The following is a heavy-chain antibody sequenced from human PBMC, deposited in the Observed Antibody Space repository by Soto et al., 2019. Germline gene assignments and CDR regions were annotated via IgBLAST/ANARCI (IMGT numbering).Heavy chain of an antibody. CDR1: GGTFSSYA. CDR2: IIPIFGTA. J-gene: IGHJ6*02. Sequence: QVQLVQSGAEVKKPGSSVKVSCKASGGTFSSYAISWVRQAPGQELEWMGGIIPIFGTANYAQKFQGRVTITADNSTSTAYMELSSLRSEDTAVYCCARDQALNGGTSEIYYYGMDVWGQGTTVTVSS. D-gene: IGHD2-15*01. CDR3: ARDQALNGGTSEIYYYGMDV. V-gene: IGHV1-69*06.